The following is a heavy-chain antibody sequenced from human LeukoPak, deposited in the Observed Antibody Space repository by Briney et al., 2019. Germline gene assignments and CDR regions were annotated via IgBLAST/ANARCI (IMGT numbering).Heavy chain of an antibody. D-gene: IGHD3-9*01. Sequence: ASVKVSCKASGYTFTGYYMHWVRQAPGQGLEWMGWINPNSGGTNYAQKFQGRVTMTRNTSISTAYMELSSLRSEDTAVYYCARGGYFDWLLYRGYFDYWGQGTLVTVSS. CDR1: GYTFTGYY. CDR3: ARGGYFDWLLYRGYFDY. V-gene: IGHV1-2*02. J-gene: IGHJ4*02. CDR2: INPNSGGT.